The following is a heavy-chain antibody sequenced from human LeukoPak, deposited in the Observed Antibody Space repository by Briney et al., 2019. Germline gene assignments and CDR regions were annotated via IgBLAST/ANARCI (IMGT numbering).Heavy chain of an antibody. CDR1: GYTSTSYY. V-gene: IGHV1-46*01. J-gene: IGHJ4*02. Sequence: ASVKVSCKASGYTSTSYYMHWVRQAPGQGLEWMGIINPSGGSTSYAQKFQGRVTMTRDTSTSTVYMELSSLRSEDTAVYYCARESSHYDILTGFDYWGQGTLVTVSS. D-gene: IGHD3-9*01. CDR3: ARESSHYDILTGFDY. CDR2: INPSGGST.